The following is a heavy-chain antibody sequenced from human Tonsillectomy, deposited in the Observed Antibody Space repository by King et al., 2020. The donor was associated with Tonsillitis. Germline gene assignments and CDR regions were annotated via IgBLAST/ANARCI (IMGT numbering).Heavy chain of an antibody. CDR2: ISSSGSTI. CDR3: ARTVLRFLEWFPFADY. V-gene: IGHV3-11*01. CDR1: GFTFSDYY. Sequence: VQLVESGGGLVKPGGSLRLSCAASGFTFSDYYMSWIRQAPGKGLEWVSYISSSGSTIYYADSVKCRFTISRDNAKNSLYLQMNSLRSEDTAVYYCARTVLRFLEWFPFADYWGQGTLVTVSS. D-gene: IGHD3-3*01. J-gene: IGHJ4*02.